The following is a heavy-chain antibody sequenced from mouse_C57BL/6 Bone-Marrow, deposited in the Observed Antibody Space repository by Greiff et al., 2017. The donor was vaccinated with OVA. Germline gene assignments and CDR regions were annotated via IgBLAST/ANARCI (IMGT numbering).Heavy chain of an antibody. V-gene: IGHV1-22*01. Sequence: DVQLQESGPELVKPGASVKMSCKASGYTFTDYNMHWVKQSHGKSLEWIGYINPNNGGTSYNQKFKGKATLTVNKSSSTAYMELRSLTSEDSAVYYCARPNYSHWYFDVWGTGTTVTVSA. D-gene: IGHD1-1*01. CDR2: INPNNGGT. J-gene: IGHJ1*03. CDR3: ARPNYSHWYFDV. CDR1: GYTFTDYN.